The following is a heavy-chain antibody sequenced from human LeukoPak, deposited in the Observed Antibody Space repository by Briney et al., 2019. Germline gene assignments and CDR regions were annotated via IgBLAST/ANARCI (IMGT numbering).Heavy chain of an antibody. CDR1: GGTFSSYA. CDR2: IIPIFGTA. D-gene: IGHD4-23*01. Sequence: SVKVSCKASGGTFSSYAISWVRQAPGQGLEWMGGIIPIFGTANYAQKFQGRVTMTRDTSTSTVYMELSRLRSDDTAVYYCAREAGGDAFDIWGQGTMVTVSS. J-gene: IGHJ3*02. V-gene: IGHV1-69*05. CDR3: AREAGGDAFDI.